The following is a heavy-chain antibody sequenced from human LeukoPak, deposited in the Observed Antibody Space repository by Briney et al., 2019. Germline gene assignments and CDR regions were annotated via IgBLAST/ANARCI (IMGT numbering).Heavy chain of an antibody. J-gene: IGHJ4*02. CDR2: ISSSSSVI. D-gene: IGHD3-10*01. Sequence: PGGSLRLSCAASGFTFNTYSMSWVRQAPGRGLEWISYISSSSSVIYYADSVKGRFTISRDNARNSPYLQMNSLRDEDTAVYYCARDMSLLWFGDPFDYWGQGTLVTVSS. V-gene: IGHV3-48*02. CDR1: GFTFNTYS. CDR3: ARDMSLLWFGDPFDY.